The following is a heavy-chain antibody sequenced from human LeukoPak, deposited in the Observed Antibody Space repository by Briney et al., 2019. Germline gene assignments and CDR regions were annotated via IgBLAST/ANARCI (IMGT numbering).Heavy chain of an antibody. D-gene: IGHD5-18*01. J-gene: IGHJ4*02. CDR2: IGTAGDT. V-gene: IGHV3-13*01. CDR1: GFTFSSYD. Sequence: GGSLRLSCAASGFTFSSYDMHWVRQATGKGLEWVSAIGTAGDTYYPGSVKGRFTISRENAKNSLYLQMNSLRAGDTAVYYCAKGYSYGYCLDYWGQGTLVTVSS. CDR3: AKGYSYGYCLDY.